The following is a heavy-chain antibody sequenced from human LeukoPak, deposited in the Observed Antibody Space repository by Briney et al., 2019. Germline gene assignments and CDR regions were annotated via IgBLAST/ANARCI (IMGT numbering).Heavy chain of an antibody. V-gene: IGHV3-23*01. D-gene: IGHD7-27*01. Sequence: PGGSLRLSCVTSGFTFSSYAMSWVRQAPGKGLEWVSSISGSGGSTYYADSVKGRFTISRDNSKNTVYLQMDSLRAEDTAVYYCARDLTLGKPDYFDHWGQGTLVTVSS. CDR1: GFTFSSYA. CDR3: ARDLTLGKPDYFDH. J-gene: IGHJ4*02. CDR2: ISGSGGST.